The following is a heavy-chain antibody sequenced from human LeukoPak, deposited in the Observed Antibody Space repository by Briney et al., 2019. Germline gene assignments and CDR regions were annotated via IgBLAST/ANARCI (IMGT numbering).Heavy chain of an antibody. V-gene: IGHV4-34*01. CDR1: GGSFSGYY. CDR3: ARGLHIVVVVAATHPFDY. Sequence: SETLTLNCAVYGGSFSGYYWSWIRQPPGKGLEWIGEINHSGSTNYNPSLKSRVTISVDTFKNQFSLKLSSVTAADTAVYYCARGLHIVVVVAATHPFDYWGQGTLVTVSS. CDR2: INHSGST. J-gene: IGHJ4*02. D-gene: IGHD2-15*01.